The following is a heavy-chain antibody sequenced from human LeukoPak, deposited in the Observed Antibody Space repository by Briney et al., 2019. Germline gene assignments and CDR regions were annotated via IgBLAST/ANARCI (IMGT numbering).Heavy chain of an antibody. Sequence: PGRSLRLSCAASGFTFDDYAMHWVRQAPGKGLEWVSGISWNSGSIGYADSVKGRFTISRDNAKNSLYLQMNSLRAEDTALYYCAKDLNTYYDILTGFDYWGQEPWSPSPQ. V-gene: IGHV3-9*01. J-gene: IGHJ4*01. CDR3: AKDLNTYYDILTGFDY. D-gene: IGHD3-9*01. CDR1: GFTFDDYA. CDR2: ISWNSGSI.